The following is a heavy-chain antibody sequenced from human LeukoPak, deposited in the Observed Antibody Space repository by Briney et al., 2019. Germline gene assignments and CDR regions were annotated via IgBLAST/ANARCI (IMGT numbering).Heavy chain of an antibody. CDR3: AQVGDSGAFDI. Sequence: ETLSLTCAVYGGSFSGYYWSWVRQAPGKGLEWVSVIYSGGSTYYADSVKGRFTISRDNSKNTLYLQMNSLRAEDTAVYYCAQVGDSGAFDIWGQGTMVTVSS. V-gene: IGHV3-53*01. CDR1: GGSFSGYY. D-gene: IGHD2-21*02. CDR2: IYSGGST. J-gene: IGHJ3*02.